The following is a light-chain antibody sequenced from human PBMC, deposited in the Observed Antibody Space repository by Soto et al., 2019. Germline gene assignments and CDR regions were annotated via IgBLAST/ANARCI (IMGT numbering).Light chain of an antibody. CDR1: QGISSW. V-gene: IGKV1-12*01. CDR2: SAS. J-gene: IGKJ2*01. Sequence: DIQMTQSPSSVSASVGDRVTITCRASQGISSWLAWYQQKPGKAPKLLIYSASSLQSGVQSRFNDSRSGTDFTLTISSLQTEDFANSYCQQANSFPPTFGQGTKLEIK. CDR3: QQANSFPPT.